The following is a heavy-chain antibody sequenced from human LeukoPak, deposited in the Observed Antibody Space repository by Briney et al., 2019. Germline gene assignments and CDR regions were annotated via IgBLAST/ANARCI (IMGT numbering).Heavy chain of an antibody. CDR2: ISWNSGSI. Sequence: GRSLRLSCAASGFTFDDYAMHWVRQAPGKGLEWVSGISWNSGSIGYADSVKGRFTISRDNAKNSLYLQMNCLRAEDTALYYCAKSGYDGPLYYFDYWGQGTLVTVSS. CDR1: GFTFDDYA. D-gene: IGHD6-25*01. J-gene: IGHJ4*02. CDR3: AKSGYDGPLYYFDY. V-gene: IGHV3-9*01.